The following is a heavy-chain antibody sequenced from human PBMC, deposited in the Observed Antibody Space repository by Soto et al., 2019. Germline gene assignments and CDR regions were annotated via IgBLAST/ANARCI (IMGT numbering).Heavy chain of an antibody. CDR2: ISGSGGST. D-gene: IGHD3-10*01. Sequence: PGGSLRLSCAASGFTFSSYAMSWARQAPGKGLEWVSAISGSGGSTYYADSVKGRFTISRDNSKNSLYRQMNSLRAEDTAVYHCAKDSGSQNPMAREYAFDIWGQGTMVTVSS. V-gene: IGHV3-23*01. CDR1: GFTFSSYA. J-gene: IGHJ3*02. CDR3: AKDSGSQNPMAREYAFDI.